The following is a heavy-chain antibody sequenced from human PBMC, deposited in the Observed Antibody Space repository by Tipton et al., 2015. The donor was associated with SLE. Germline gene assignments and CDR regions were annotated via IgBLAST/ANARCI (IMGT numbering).Heavy chain of an antibody. CDR2: IYYSGST. Sequence: TLSLTCTVSGGSISSYYWSWIRQPPGKGLEWIGYIYYSGSTNYNPSLKSRVTISVDTSKNQFSLKLSSVTAADTAVYYCARDGGYDFWSGYLGYYYMDVWGKGTRSPSP. D-gene: IGHD3-3*01. CDR1: GGSISSYY. CDR3: ARDGGYDFWSGYLGYYYMDV. V-gene: IGHV4-59*01. J-gene: IGHJ6*03.